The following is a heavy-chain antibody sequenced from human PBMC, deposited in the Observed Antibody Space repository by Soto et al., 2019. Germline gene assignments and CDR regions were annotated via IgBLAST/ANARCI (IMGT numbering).Heavy chain of an antibody. D-gene: IGHD6-6*01. CDR2: MNPNSGNT. CDR3: ARELAARGYYYYGMDV. Sequence: ASVKVSCKASGYTFTSYDINWVRQATGQGLEWMGWMNPNSGNTGYAQKFQGRVTMTRNTSISTAYMELSRLRSDDTAVYYCARELAARGYYYYGMDVWGQGTTVTVSS. V-gene: IGHV1-8*01. J-gene: IGHJ6*02. CDR1: GYTFTSYD.